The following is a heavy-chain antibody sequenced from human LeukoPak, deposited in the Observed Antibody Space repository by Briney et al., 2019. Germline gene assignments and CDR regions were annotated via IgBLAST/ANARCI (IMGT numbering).Heavy chain of an antibody. D-gene: IGHD2-2*01. CDR2: IYYSGST. Sequence: SETLSLTCTVSGGSISSSSYYWGWIRQPPGKGLEWIGSIYYSGSTYYNPSLKSRVTISVDTSKNQFSLKLSSVTAADTAVYYCARDGGIVVVPAAMGVDYWGQGTLVTVSS. V-gene: IGHV4-39*07. CDR3: ARDGGIVVVPAAMGVDY. J-gene: IGHJ4*02. CDR1: GGSISSSSYY.